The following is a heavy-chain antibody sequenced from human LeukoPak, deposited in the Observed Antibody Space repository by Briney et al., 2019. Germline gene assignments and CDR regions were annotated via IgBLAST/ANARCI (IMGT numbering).Heavy chain of an antibody. CDR1: GYTFTSYY. CDR3: ARDSGRETDAFDI. J-gene: IGHJ3*02. V-gene: IGHV1-46*01. Sequence: ASVKVSCKASGYTFTSYYMHWVRQAPGQGLEWMGIINPSGGSTGYAQKFQGRVTMTRDTSTSTVYMELSSLRSEDTAVYYCARDSGRETDAFDIWGQGTMVTVSS. CDR2: INPSGGST. D-gene: IGHD3-10*01.